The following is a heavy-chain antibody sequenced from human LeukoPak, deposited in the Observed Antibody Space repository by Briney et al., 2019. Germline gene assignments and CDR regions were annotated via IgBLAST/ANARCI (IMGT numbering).Heavy chain of an antibody. J-gene: IGHJ4*02. D-gene: IGHD4-11*01. CDR3: ARWTTTYLDY. CDR1: GYTFTSYY. CDR2: INPIGDST. V-gene: IGHV1-46*01. Sequence: ASVKVSCKASGYTFTSYYIHWVRQAPGQGLAWMGIINPIGDSTNYAQKFQGRVTMTRGASTSTVYMELSSLRSEDTAVYYCARWTTTYLDYWGQGTLVTVSS.